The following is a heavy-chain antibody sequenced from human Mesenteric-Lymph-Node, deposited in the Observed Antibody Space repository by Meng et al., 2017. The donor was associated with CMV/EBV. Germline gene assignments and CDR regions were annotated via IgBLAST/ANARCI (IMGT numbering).Heavy chain of an antibody. CDR3: ATLAVAGGSAY. D-gene: IGHD6-19*01. CDR2: INHSGST. V-gene: IGHV4-34*01. CDR1: GGSFSGYY. Sequence: SETLSLTCAVYGGSFSGYYWGWIRQSPGKGLEWIGEINHSGSTNYNASLKSRVTISVDTSRNQFSLELTSVTAADTAVYFCATLAVAGGSAYWGQGTLVTVSS. J-gene: IGHJ4*02.